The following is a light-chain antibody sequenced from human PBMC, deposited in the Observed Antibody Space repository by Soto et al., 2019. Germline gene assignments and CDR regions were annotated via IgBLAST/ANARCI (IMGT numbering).Light chain of an antibody. CDR1: QSISSK. V-gene: IGKV3-15*01. CDR2: AAS. J-gene: IGKJ1*01. CDR3: QHYNDWRWT. Sequence: EIVMTQSPATLSVSPGEGATLSCRASQSISSKLAWYQQKPGQAPRLLIYAASTRATGVPARFSGSGSGTECTLTISSRQSEDLAVYYCQHYNDWRWTFGQGTKVEIK.